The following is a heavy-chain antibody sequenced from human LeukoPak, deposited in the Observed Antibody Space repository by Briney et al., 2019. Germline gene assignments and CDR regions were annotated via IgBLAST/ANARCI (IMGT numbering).Heavy chain of an antibody. CDR2: IWYDGSNK. J-gene: IGHJ4*02. CDR3: ARDFYDSSGYSAPGDY. V-gene: IGHV3-33*01. CDR1: GFTFSSYG. Sequence: SLRLSCAASGFTFSSYGMHWVRQAPGKGLEWVAVIWYDGSNKYYADSVKGRFTISRDNSKNTLYLQMNSLRAEDTAVYYCARDFYDSSGYSAPGDYWGQGTLVTVSS. D-gene: IGHD3-22*01.